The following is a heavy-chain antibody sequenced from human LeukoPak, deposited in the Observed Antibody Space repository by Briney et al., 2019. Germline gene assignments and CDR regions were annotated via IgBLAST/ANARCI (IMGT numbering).Heavy chain of an antibody. D-gene: IGHD1-1*01. Sequence: GGSLRLSCAASGFTFSSYAMNWVRQAPGKGLEWVSVISASGATTYYADSVKGRFTISRDNSKDTLYLQMNSLRAEDTAIYYCVKLRTGTATNFDYWGQGTLVTVSS. V-gene: IGHV3-23*01. CDR1: GFTFSSYA. J-gene: IGHJ4*02. CDR2: ISASGATT. CDR3: VKLRTGTATNFDY.